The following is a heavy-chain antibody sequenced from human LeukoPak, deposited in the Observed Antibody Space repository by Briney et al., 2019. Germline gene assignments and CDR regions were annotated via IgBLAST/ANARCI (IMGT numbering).Heavy chain of an antibody. CDR3: ARARGEWELPYYYYYGMDV. Sequence: GESLKISCKGSGYSFTSYWIGWVRQMPGKGLEWMGIIYPGDSDTRYSPSVQGQVTISADKSISTAYLQWSSLKASDTAVYYCARARGEWELPYYYYYGMDVWGQGTTVTVSS. J-gene: IGHJ6*02. CDR1: GYSFTSYW. CDR2: IYPGDSDT. D-gene: IGHD1-26*01. V-gene: IGHV5-51*01.